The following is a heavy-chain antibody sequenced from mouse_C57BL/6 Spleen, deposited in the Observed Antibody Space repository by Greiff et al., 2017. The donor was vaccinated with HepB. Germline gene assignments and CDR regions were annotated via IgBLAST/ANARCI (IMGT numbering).Heavy chain of an antibody. CDR1: GYTFTSYT. CDR2: INPSSGYT. Sequence: QVQLKQSGAELARPGASVKMSCKASGYTFTSYTMHWVKQRPGQGLEWIGYINPSSGYTKYNQKFKDKATLTADKSSSTAYMQLSSLTSEDSAVYYCARNYYGSPFDYWGQGTTLTVSS. J-gene: IGHJ2*01. D-gene: IGHD1-1*01. V-gene: IGHV1-4*01. CDR3: ARNYYGSPFDY.